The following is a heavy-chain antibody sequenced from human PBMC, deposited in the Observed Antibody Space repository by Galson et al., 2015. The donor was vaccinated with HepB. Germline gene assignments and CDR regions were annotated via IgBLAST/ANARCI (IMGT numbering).Heavy chain of an antibody. Sequence: SVKVSCKASGYTFTSYAMNWVRQAPGQGLERMGWINTNTGNPTYAQGFTGRFVFSLDTSVSTAYLQISSLKAEDTAVYYCARALYYDILTGFNWFDPWGQGTLVTVSS. CDR1: GYTFTSYA. V-gene: IGHV7-4-1*02. J-gene: IGHJ5*02. D-gene: IGHD3-9*01. CDR3: ARALYYDILTGFNWFDP. CDR2: INTNTGNP.